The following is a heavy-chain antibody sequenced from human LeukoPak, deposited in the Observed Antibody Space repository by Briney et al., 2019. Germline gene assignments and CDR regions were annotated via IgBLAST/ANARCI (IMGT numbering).Heavy chain of an antibody. Sequence: ASVKVSCKASGGTFSSYAISWVRQAPGQGLEWMGGIIPIFGTANYAQKFQGRVTITADKSTSTAYMELSSLRSEDTAVYYCASGPRAPGFYYYYMDVWGKGTTVTVSS. CDR2: IIPIFGTA. V-gene: IGHV1-69*06. J-gene: IGHJ6*03. D-gene: IGHD1-14*01. CDR1: GGTFSSYA. CDR3: ASGPRAPGFYYYYMDV.